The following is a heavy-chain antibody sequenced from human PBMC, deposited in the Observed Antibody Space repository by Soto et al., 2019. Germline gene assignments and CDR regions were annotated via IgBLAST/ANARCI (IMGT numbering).Heavy chain of an antibody. J-gene: IGHJ4*02. CDR1: GYGFTTYG. Sequence: QVHLVQSGAEVKKPGASVKVSCKGSGYGFTTYGITWVRQATGQVLEWMAWISAHNGNTNYAQKLQGRVTVTRDTSPSTAYMELRSLRADDTAVYYCARGRYGDYWGQGALVTFSS. CDR3: ARGRYGDY. V-gene: IGHV1-18*01. D-gene: IGHD1-1*01. CDR2: ISAHNGNT.